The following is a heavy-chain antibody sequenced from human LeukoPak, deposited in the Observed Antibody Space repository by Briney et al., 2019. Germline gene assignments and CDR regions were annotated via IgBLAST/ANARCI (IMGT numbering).Heavy chain of an antibody. D-gene: IGHD3-3*01. CDR2: INANSGTT. CDR1: GFAYSVYA. Sequence: PGGSLRLSCAASGFAYSVYAMSWLRQPPGKGLEWVSTINANSGTTSYAASVRGRFTISRDNSKNTLYLQMNSLRAEDTAVYYFASGYYDFWSGYFDAARDYGMDVWGQGTTVTVSS. CDR3: ASGYYDFWSGYFDAARDYGMDV. J-gene: IGHJ6*02. V-gene: IGHV3-23*01.